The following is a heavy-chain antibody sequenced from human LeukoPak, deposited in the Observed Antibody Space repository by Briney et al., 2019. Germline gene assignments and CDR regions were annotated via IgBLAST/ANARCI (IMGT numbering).Heavy chain of an antibody. V-gene: IGHV4-31*03. J-gene: IGHJ2*01. CDR2: IYYSGST. CDR3: ARDRYPVVSWYFDL. CDR1: GCSISSCGYY. Sequence: TLSPTCTVSGCSISSCGYYWIWIRQHPGKGLEWIGYIYYSGSTYYYPILKGRVTISVDTSKNQFSLKLSSVTAADTAVYYCARDRYPVVSWYFDLWGGGTLPTVSS. D-gene: IGHD4-23*01.